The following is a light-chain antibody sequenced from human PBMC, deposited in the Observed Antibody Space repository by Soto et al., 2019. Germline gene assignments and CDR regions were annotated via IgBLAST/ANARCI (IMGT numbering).Light chain of an antibody. CDR1: QHISNY. Sequence: IQMTQSPSSVSASVGDRVTITCRASQHISNYLAWYQQKPGEAPKVLIYGAFTLQTGGASRFSGSGSGTDFILTISSLQPEDFATYYCQQTNSFPLTFGGGTKVEIK. CDR3: QQTNSFPLT. CDR2: GAF. J-gene: IGKJ4*01. V-gene: IGKV1D-12*01.